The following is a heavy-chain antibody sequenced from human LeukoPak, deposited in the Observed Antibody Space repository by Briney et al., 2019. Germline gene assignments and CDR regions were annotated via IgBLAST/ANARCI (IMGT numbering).Heavy chain of an antibody. CDR3: ARVPRELLGC. Sequence: ASVKVSCKDSGYTFTSYDINWVRQATGQGLEWMGYMNPNSGNTGYAQQFQGRVTMTRNTSISTAYMELSSLRSEDTAVYYCARVPRELLGCWGQGTLVTVSS. CDR1: GYTFTSYD. V-gene: IGHV1-8*01. J-gene: IGHJ4*02. D-gene: IGHD1-26*01. CDR2: MNPNSGNT.